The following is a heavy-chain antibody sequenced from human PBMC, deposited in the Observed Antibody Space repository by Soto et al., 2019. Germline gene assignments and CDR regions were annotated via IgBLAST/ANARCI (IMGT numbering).Heavy chain of an antibody. V-gene: IGHV1-18*04. CDR2: ISAYNGNT. D-gene: IGHD2-15*01. CDR1: GYTFTSYG. J-gene: IGHJ5*02. CDR3: ARLTTHCSGGGCYPNWFDP. Sequence: ASVKVSCKASGYTFTSYGISWVRQAPGQGLEWMGWISAYNGNTNYAQKLQGRVTMTTDTSTSTAYMELRSLRSDDTAVYYCARLTTHCSGGGCYPNWFDPWGQGTLVTVSS.